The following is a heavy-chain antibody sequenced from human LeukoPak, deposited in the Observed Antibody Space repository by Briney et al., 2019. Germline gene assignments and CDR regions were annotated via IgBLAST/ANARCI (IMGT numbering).Heavy chain of an antibody. D-gene: IGHD5-24*01. CDR1: GGSISSYY. J-gene: IGHJ4*02. Sequence: SETLSLTCAVSGGSISSYYWSWIRQPPGKGLEWIGYTYYSGSANYSPSLKSRVAMSVDTSKNQFSLRLNSVTAADTAVYYCARGGSRDGYNRPLDYWGQGTLVTVSS. CDR2: TYYSGSA. V-gene: IGHV4-59*01. CDR3: ARGGSRDGYNRPLDY.